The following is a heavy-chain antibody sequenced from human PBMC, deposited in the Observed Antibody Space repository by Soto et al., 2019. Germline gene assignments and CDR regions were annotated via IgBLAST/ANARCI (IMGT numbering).Heavy chain of an antibody. CDR3: AKGPFCVDDCYFGV. V-gene: IGHV4-4*07. CDR2: IYSSGAT. CDR1: GGSIRSFY. D-gene: IGHD2-21*02. J-gene: IGHJ4*02. Sequence: QVLLQEPGPRLVKPSETLSLTCTVAGGSIRSFYWSWVRQPAGEGLEWIGRIYSSGATDYNPSLRSRVTMSVDTSTDQVSLRLSSVAAADTAVYFCAKGPFCVDDCYFGVWGQGTQVTVSS.